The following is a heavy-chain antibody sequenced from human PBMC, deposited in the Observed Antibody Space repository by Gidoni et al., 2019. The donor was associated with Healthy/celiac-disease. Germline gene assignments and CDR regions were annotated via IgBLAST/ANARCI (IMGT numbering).Heavy chain of an antibody. CDR2: IYYRGST. J-gene: IGHJ3*02. V-gene: IGHV4-59*01. CDR3: AREEDAFDI. CDR1: GGSISSYY. Sequence: QVHLQESGPGLVKPSETLSLTCTVSGGSISSYYWSWIRQPPGKGLEWIGYIYYRGSTNYNPSLKSRVTISVDTSKNQFSLKLSSVTAADTAVYYCAREEDAFDIWGQGTMVTVSS.